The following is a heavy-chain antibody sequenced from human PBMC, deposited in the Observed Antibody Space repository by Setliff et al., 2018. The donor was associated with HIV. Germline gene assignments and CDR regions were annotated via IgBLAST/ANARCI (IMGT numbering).Heavy chain of an antibody. D-gene: IGHD2-2*01. CDR3: VASSSWSCRLNF. J-gene: IGHJ4*02. Sequence: SETLSLTCALDGLPFSDYYWNWIRQSPERGLEWIVELNHYGHLNYNPSLRSRVTVSVDTSQPQFSLKLTSVTAADAAVYYCVASSSWSCRLNFWGPGTLVTVSS. V-gene: IGHV4-34*01. CDR1: GLPFSDYY. CDR2: LNHYGHL.